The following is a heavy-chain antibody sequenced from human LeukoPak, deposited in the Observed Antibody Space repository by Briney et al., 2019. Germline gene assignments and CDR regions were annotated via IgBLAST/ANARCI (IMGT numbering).Heavy chain of an antibody. D-gene: IGHD2-15*01. J-gene: IGHJ5*02. CDR2: ICDDESNK. CDR1: GFTFSSYG. V-gene: IGHV3-30*02. Sequence: GGSLKLSCKASGFTFSSYGINWVRQAPGKGLEGMAFICDDESNKYYADTVKGRFTISRDNSKNTLDLQMNSLRAEDTAVYYCAKDDCSGCSCYLFDPWGKGTLVTVSS. CDR3: AKDDCSGCSCYLFDP.